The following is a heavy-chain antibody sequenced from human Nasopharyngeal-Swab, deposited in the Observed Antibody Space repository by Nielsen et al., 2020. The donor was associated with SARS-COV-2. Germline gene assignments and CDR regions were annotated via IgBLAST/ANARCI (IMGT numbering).Heavy chain of an antibody. J-gene: IGHJ5*02. CDR3: ARPLYSSGWYRGTNSKPYNWFDP. CDR2: IYYSGST. V-gene: IGHV4-39*01. D-gene: IGHD6-19*01. CDR1: GGSISSSSYY. Sequence: SETLSLTCTVSGGSISSSSYYWGWIRQPPGKGLEWIGSIYYSGSTYYNPSLKSRVTISVDTSKNQFSLKLSSVTAADTAVYYCARPLYSSGWYRGTNSKPYNWFDPWGQGTLVTVSS.